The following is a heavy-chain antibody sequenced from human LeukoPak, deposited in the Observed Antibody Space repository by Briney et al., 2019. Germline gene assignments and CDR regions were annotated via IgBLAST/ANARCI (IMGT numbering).Heavy chain of an antibody. V-gene: IGHV4-38-2*02. J-gene: IGHJ6*02. Sequence: SQTLSLTCTVSGYSISSGYYWGWIRQSPGKGLEWIGSIYHSGNTYYNPSLKSRVTISVDTSKNQLSLKLSSVTAADTAVYFCARDHAGSSGSYYDQPYFYYGLDVWGQGTTVTVSS. CDR1: GYSISSGYY. CDR2: IYHSGNT. CDR3: ARDHAGSSGSYYDQPYFYYGLDV. D-gene: IGHD3-10*01.